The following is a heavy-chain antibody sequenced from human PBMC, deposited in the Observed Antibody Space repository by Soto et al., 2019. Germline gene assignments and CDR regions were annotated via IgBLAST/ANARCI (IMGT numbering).Heavy chain of an antibody. CDR1: GFTFSSYG. J-gene: IGHJ4*02. CDR2: IWNDGSNK. V-gene: IGHV3-33*01. D-gene: IGHD3-9*01. Sequence: QVQLVESGGGVVQPGRSLRLSCAASGFTFSSYGMHWVRQAPGKGLEWVAVIWNDGSNKYYADSVKGRFTISRDNSKNTLYLQMNSLRAEDTAVYYCARDYDILTGIDYWGQGTLVTVSS. CDR3: ARDYDILTGIDY.